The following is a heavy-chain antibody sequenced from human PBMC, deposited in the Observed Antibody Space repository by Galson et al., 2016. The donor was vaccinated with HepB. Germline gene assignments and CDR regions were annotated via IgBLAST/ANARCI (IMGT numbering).Heavy chain of an antibody. V-gene: IGHV1-18*04. CDR3: VRDINWGKRGLPDSLGDY. Sequence: SVKVSCKAYGYTFTRYGISWVRQAPGQGLEWLGWISAYNGNTEYAQNVQGRVTMTTETYTSTAYMELWRLKSDDTAVDYCVRDINWGKRGLPDSLGDYWGQGTLVTGSS. J-gene: IGHJ4*02. CDR1: GYTFTRYG. CDR2: ISAYNGNT. D-gene: IGHD7-27*01.